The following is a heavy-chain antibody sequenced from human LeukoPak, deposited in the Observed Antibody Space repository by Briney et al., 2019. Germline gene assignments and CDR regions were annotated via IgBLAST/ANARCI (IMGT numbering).Heavy chain of an antibody. Sequence: GASVKVSCKVSGYTLTELSMHWVRQAPGQGLEWMGRINPNSGGTNYAQKFQGRVTMTRDTSISTAYMELSRLRSDDTAVYYCARADGDGSYFNWGQGTLVTVSS. CDR3: ARADGDGSYFN. CDR1: GYTLTELS. CDR2: INPNSGGT. V-gene: IGHV1-2*06. J-gene: IGHJ4*02. D-gene: IGHD1-26*01.